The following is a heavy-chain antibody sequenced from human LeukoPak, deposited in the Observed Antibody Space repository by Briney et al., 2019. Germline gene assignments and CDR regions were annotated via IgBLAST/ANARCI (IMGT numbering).Heavy chain of an antibody. J-gene: IGHJ5*02. CDR3: ARYGSGSRRFDP. CDR1: GGSISSGDYY. Sequence: SETLSLTCTVSGGSISSGDYYWSWIRQPPGKGLEWIGYIHYSGSTYYNPSLRSRVTMSVDTSKNQFSLKLSSVTATDTAVYYCARYGSGSRRFDPWGRGTLVTVSS. CDR2: IHYSGST. D-gene: IGHD3-10*01. V-gene: IGHV4-30-4*01.